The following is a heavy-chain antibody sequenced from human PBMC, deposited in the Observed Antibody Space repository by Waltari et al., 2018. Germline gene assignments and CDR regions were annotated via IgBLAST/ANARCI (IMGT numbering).Heavy chain of an antibody. Sequence: EVQLVESGGGLVQPGGSLRLSCAASGFTFSKFWMSWVRQAPGKGLEWVANIYQDGSGTNYVDSVKCRFTTSRDNARNSLYLQMNSLRADDTAVYYCVRDDDGGMGAVWGQGTTVTVSS. CDR1: GFTFSKFW. CDR2: IYQDGSGT. J-gene: IGHJ6*02. D-gene: IGHD3-16*01. CDR3: VRDDDGGMGAV. V-gene: IGHV3-7*01.